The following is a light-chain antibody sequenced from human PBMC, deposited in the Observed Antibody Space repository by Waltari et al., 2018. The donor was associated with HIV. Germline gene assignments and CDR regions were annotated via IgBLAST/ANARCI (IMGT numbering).Light chain of an antibody. J-gene: IGKJ2*01. CDR1: EGISRF. CDR3: QQFKSYPFT. Sequence: DIHLTQSPAYLSASVGDRVTFTCRASEGISRFLAWYQQKPGKAPKLLMYTFSTLQSGVQSRFSGSGSGTEFTLTVTSLQPEDFATYYCQQFKSYPFTFGQWTKLEIK. V-gene: IGKV1-9*01. CDR2: TFS.